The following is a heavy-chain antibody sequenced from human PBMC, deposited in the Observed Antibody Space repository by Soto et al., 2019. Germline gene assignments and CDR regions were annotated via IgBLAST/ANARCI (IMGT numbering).Heavy chain of an antibody. CDR2: INHSGST. V-gene: IGHV4-34*01. D-gene: IGHD2-15*01. Sequence: QVQLQQWGAGLLKPSETLSLTCAVYGGSFSGYYWSWIRQPPGKGLEWIGEINHSGSTNYNPSLKHRFTKSVDTSKNQVSLKLSSVTAADTAVYYCARGEVVVVVAATVYSYWFDPWGQGTLVTVSS. CDR1: GGSFSGYY. CDR3: ARGEVVVVVAATVYSYWFDP. J-gene: IGHJ5*02.